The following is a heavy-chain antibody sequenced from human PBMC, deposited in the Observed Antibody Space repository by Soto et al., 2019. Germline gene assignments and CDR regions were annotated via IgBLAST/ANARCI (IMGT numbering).Heavy chain of an antibody. CDR1: GGSISSDHYH. Sequence: TLSLTGTVSGGSISSDHYHWTWIRQTPGKGLEWIGYIHYSGSVYYNPSLQSRVTMSVDTSKNLFSLKLSSVTAADTAVYFCVREDDGGDRDYYGLDVWGQGTTVTVSS. CDR3: VREDDGGDRDYYGLDV. D-gene: IGHD4-17*01. CDR2: IHYSGSV. V-gene: IGHV4-30-4*01. J-gene: IGHJ6*02.